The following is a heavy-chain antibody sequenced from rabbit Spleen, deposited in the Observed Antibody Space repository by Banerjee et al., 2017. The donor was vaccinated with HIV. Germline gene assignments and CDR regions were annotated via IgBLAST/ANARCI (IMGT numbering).Heavy chain of an antibody. CDR1: GFTLSSYY. CDR3: ARDGAGGSYFAL. D-gene: IGHD8-1*01. Sequence: HLKESGGGLVQPGGSLKLSCKASGFTLSSYYMNWVRQAPGKGLEWIGYIDPVFGITYYASWVNGRFSISRENAQNTVFLQMTSLTAADTATYFCARDGAGGSYFALWGQGTSSPS. V-gene: IGHV1S7*01. CDR2: IDPVFGIT. J-gene: IGHJ3*01.